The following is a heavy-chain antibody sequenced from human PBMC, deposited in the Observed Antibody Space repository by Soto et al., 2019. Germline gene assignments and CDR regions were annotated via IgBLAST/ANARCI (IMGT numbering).Heavy chain of an antibody. D-gene: IGHD6-6*01. V-gene: IGHV4-34*01. J-gene: IGHJ4*02. Sequence: TSETLSLTCAVYGGSFSGYYWSWIRQPPGKGLEWIGEINHSGSTNYNPSLKSRVTISVDTSKYQFSLKLSSVTAADTAVYYCARAPAARPVLGYYFDYWGQGTLVTVSS. CDR3: ARAPAARPVLGYYFDY. CDR1: GGSFSGYY. CDR2: INHSGST.